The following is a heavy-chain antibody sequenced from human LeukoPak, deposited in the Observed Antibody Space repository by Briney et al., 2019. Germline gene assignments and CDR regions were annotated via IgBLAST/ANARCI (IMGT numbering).Heavy chain of an antibody. Sequence: GGSLRLSCAASGFTFSSYAMSWVRQAPGKGLEWVSAISGSGGSTYYADSVKGRFTISRDNSKNTLYLQMNSLRAEDTAVYYCAEVGVAAGYFQHWGQGTLVTVSP. V-gene: IGHV3-23*01. CDR1: GFTFSSYA. CDR2: ISGSGGST. CDR3: AEVGVAAGYFQH. D-gene: IGHD2-15*01. J-gene: IGHJ1*01.